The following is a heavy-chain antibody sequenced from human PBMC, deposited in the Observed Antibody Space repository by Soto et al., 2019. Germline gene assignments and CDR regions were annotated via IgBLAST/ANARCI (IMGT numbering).Heavy chain of an antibody. CDR1: GGTFSTYT. J-gene: IGHJ5*02. V-gene: IGHV1-69*04. CDR2: IIPIIGII. Sequence: GASVKVSCTASGGTFSTYTITWVRQAPGQGLEWMGRIIPIIGIINYAQKFQGRVTITADKFTGTAYMELTRLRSDDTAVYYCAGDPDSHYNDSHASSYPWGQGTLVTVS. D-gene: IGHD3-22*01. CDR3: AGDPDSHYNDSHASSYP.